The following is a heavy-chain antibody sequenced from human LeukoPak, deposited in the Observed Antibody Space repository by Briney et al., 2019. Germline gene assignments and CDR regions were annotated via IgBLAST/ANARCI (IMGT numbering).Heavy chain of an antibody. V-gene: IGHV3-33*01. CDR1: GFSFSTYG. D-gene: IGHD3-22*01. J-gene: IGHJ4*02. Sequence: GGSLRLSCAASGFSFSTYGMHWVRQAPGKGLEWVAMIWYDASGQHYADSVKGRFTITRDTSKNTLYLQMNSLRAEDTAVYFCARDSLYDDNGYYHYFDYWGQGTLVTVSS. CDR3: ARDSLYDDNGYYHYFDY. CDR2: IWYDASGQ.